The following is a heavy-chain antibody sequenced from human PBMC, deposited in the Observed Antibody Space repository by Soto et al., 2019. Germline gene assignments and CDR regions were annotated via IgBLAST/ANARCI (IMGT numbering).Heavy chain of an antibody. Sequence: TSETLSLTCTVSGGSISSSSYYWGWIRQPPGKGLEWIGSIYYSGSTYYNPSIKSRVTISVDTSKNQFSLKLSSVTAADTAVYYCATENHYYGSGSYQSQIDYWGQGTLVTVSS. V-gene: IGHV4-39*01. J-gene: IGHJ4*02. CDR3: ATENHYYGSGSYQSQIDY. CDR1: GGSISSSSYY. CDR2: IYYSGST. D-gene: IGHD3-10*01.